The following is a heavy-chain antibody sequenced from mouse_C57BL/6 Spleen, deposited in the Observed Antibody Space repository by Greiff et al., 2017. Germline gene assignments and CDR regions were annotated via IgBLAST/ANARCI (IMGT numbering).Heavy chain of an antibody. Sequence: QVQLQQPGAELVRPGSSVKLSCKASGYTFTSYWMHWVKQRPIQGLEWIGNIDPSDSETHYNQKFKDKATLTVDKSSSTAYMQLSSLTSEDSAVYYCARGGIYYGSSYGYFDVWGTGTTVTVSS. CDR3: ARGGIYYGSSYGYFDV. V-gene: IGHV1-52*01. D-gene: IGHD1-1*01. CDR2: IDPSDSET. J-gene: IGHJ1*03. CDR1: GYTFTSYW.